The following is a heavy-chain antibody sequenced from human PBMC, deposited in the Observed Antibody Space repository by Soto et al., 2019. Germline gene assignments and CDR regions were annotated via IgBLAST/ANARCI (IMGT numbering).Heavy chain of an antibody. CDR3: ARAFGYSSGYGIDY. D-gene: IGHD5-18*01. J-gene: IGHJ4*02. CDR1: GYTFTSYG. Sequence: ASVKVSCKASGYTFTSYGISWVRQAPGQGLEWMGWISAYNGNTNYAQKLQGRVTMTTDTSTSTAYMELRSLRSDDTVEYYCARAFGYSSGYGIDYWGLGTLVTVSS. V-gene: IGHV1-18*04. CDR2: ISAYNGNT.